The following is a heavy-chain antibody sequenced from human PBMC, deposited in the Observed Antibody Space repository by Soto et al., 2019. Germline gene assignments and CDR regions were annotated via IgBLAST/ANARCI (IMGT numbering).Heavy chain of an antibody. D-gene: IGHD3-10*01. CDR2: INHSGST. Sequence: SETLSLTCAVYGGSFSGYYWSWIRQPPGKGLEWIGEINHSGSTNYNPSLKSRVTISVDTSKNQFSLKLSSVTAADTAVYYCARGPVLLWFGELLPTQYYYDSSGPDYWGQGTLVTVSS. CDR1: GGSFSGYY. J-gene: IGHJ4*02. V-gene: IGHV4-34*01. CDR3: ARGPVLLWFGELLPTQYYYDSSGPDY.